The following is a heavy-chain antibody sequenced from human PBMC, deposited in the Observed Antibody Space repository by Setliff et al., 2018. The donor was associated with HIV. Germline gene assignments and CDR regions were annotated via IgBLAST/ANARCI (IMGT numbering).Heavy chain of an antibody. J-gene: IGHJ6*02. Sequence: ASVKVSCKASGYTFTRHYMHWVRQAPGQELEWMGIINPSGGSTYSAQNFQGRVTLTRDTSTSTVYMELRSLRSEDTAMYYCARGADTARLPREYYYYYGMDVWGQGTTVTVSS. V-gene: IGHV1-46*01. D-gene: IGHD5-18*01. CDR2: INPSGGST. CDR3: ARGADTARLPREYYYYYGMDV. CDR1: GYTFTRHY.